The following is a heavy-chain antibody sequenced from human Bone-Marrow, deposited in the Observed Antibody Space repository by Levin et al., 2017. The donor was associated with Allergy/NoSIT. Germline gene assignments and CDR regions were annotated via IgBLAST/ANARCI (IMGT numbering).Heavy chain of an antibody. V-gene: IGHV5-51*01. CDR2: IDPGDSDA. CDR1: GYSFTNYW. Sequence: GESLKISCKGYGYSFTNYWIGWVRQMPGKGLEWMGVIDPGDSDARYSPSFEGQVTISVDKSISTAYLQWNSLKASDTAIYFCASRSSASSTPYFYYYYMDVWGKGTTVIVSS. J-gene: IGHJ6*03. D-gene: IGHD2-2*01. CDR3: ASRSSASSTPYFYYYYMDV.